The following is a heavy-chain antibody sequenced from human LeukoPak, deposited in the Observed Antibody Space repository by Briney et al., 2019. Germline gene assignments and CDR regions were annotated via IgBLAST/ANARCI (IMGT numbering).Heavy chain of an antibody. CDR3: AKINYYESQGVDY. V-gene: IGHV1-69*04. D-gene: IGHD3-22*01. Sequence: ASVKVSCKASGGTFISYAISWVRQAPGQGLEWMGRIIPILGIANYAQKFQGRVTITAEKSTSTADMELSSLRSEDTAVYYCAKINYYESQGVDYWGQGTLVTVSS. CDR2: IIPILGIA. CDR1: GGTFISYA. J-gene: IGHJ4*02.